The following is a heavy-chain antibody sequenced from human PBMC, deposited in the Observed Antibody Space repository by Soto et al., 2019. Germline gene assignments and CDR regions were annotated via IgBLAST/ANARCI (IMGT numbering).Heavy chain of an antibody. D-gene: IGHD3-3*01. V-gene: IGHV3-13*01. CDR2: IGTAGDT. CDR3: ARSSPYYDFWSGYPPPFDP. J-gene: IGHJ5*02. Sequence: GGSLRLSCAASGFTFSSYDMHWVRQATGKGLEWVSAIGTAGDTYYPGSVKGRFTISRENAKNSLYLQMNSLRAEDTAVYYCARSSPYYDFWSGYPPPFDPWGQGTLVTVSS. CDR1: GFTFSSYD.